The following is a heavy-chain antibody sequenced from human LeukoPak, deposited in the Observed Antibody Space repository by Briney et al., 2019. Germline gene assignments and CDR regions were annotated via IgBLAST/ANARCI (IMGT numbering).Heavy chain of an antibody. CDR2: IYYSGST. D-gene: IGHD3-3*01. CDR1: GGSISSYY. CDR3: ASFVPVRGFDY. Sequence: SETLSLTCTVSGGSISSYYWSWIRQPPGKGLEWIGYIYYSGSTNYTPSLKSRVTISVDTSKNQFSLKLSSVTAADTAVYYCASFVPVRGFDYWGQGTLVTVSS. J-gene: IGHJ4*02. V-gene: IGHV4-59*01.